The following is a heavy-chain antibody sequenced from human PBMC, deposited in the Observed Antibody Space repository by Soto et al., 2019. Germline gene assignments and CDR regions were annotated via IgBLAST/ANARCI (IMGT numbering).Heavy chain of an antibody. D-gene: IGHD6-19*01. V-gene: IGHV1-69*02. Sequence: ASVKVSCKASGGTFSSYTISWVRQAPGQGLEWMGRIIPILGIANYAQKFQGRVTMTEDTSTDTAYMELSSLRSEDTAVYYCATVRRQWLGTWFDPWGQGTLVTVS. J-gene: IGHJ5*02. CDR3: ATVRRQWLGTWFDP. CDR1: GGTFSSYT. CDR2: IIPILGIA.